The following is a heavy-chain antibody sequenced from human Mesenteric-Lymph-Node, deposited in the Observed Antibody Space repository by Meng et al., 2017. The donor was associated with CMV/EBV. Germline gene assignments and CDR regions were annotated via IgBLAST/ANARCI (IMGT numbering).Heavy chain of an antibody. D-gene: IGHD6-19*01. Sequence: GGSLRLSCAASGFTFSAYSMNWVRQAPGKGLEWVSSISSSTSFIYYADSVKGRFTVSRDNAKNSLYLQMSSLRAEDTAIYYCARDYSSGWNNWFDPWGQGTLVTVSS. J-gene: IGHJ5*02. CDR2: ISSSTSFI. CDR1: GFTFSAYS. V-gene: IGHV3-21*01. CDR3: ARDYSSGWNNWFDP.